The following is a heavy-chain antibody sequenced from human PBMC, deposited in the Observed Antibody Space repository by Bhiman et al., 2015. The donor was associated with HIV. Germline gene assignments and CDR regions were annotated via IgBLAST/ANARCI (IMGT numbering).Heavy chain of an antibody. D-gene: IGHD6-6*01. CDR2: ISNTGSTI. CDR1: GFNFRDYY. Sequence: VHLVESGGGLVQPGGSLRLSCAASGFNFRDYYMSWIRQTPGKGLEWVSYISNTGSTIYYSDSVKGRFTISRDNAKKSLYLQMNSLRAEDTAVYYCARAARELGDWYFDLWGRGTLVTVSS. V-gene: IGHV3-11*04. CDR3: ARAARELGDWYFDL. J-gene: IGHJ2*01.